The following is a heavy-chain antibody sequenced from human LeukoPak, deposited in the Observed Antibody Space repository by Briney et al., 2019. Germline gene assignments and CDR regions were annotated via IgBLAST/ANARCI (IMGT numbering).Heavy chain of an antibody. J-gene: IGHJ5*02. D-gene: IGHD4-17*01. V-gene: IGHV3-53*01. Sequence: PGGSLRLSCAASGLSFSNFAMSWVRQAPGKGLEWVSVIYSGGSTYYADSVKGRFTISRDNSKNTLYLQMNSLRAEDTAVYYCAISPYGDSPQPWGQGTLVTVSS. CDR1: GLSFSNFA. CDR2: IYSGGST. CDR3: AISPYGDSPQP.